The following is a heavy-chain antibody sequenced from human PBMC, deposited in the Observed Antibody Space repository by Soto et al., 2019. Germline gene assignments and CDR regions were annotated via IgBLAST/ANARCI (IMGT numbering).Heavy chain of an antibody. Sequence: VGSLRLSCAASGFTFSSYAMHWVRQAPGKGLEWVAVISYDGSNKYYADSVKGRFTISRDNSKNTLYLQMNSLRAEDTAVYYCARTLRYFDWLLPGRSYGMDVWGQGTTVTVSS. CDR2: ISYDGSNK. CDR3: ARTLRYFDWLLPGRSYGMDV. V-gene: IGHV3-30-3*01. D-gene: IGHD3-9*01. CDR1: GFTFSSYA. J-gene: IGHJ6*02.